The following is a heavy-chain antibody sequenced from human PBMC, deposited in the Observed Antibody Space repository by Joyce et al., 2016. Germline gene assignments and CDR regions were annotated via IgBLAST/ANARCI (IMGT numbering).Heavy chain of an antibody. CDR2: INNSGVT. CDR3: ARSQWLAPLMY. V-gene: IGHV4-34*01. CDR1: GGPFRGFF. D-gene: IGHD6-19*01. Sequence: QVQLQQWGAGLLKPSETLSLTCAVSGGPFRGFFWTWVRQPPGKGLEWIGDINNSGVTNYNQSLKTRVTFSVDTSKNQFSLELTSLSAADTAVYYCARSQWLAPLMYWGQGTPVTVSS. J-gene: IGHJ4*02.